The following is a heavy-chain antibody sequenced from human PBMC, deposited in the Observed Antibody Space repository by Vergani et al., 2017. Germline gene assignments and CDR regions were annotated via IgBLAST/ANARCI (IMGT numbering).Heavy chain of an antibody. D-gene: IGHD3-22*01. V-gene: IGHV1-8*01. J-gene: IGHJ1*01. CDR1: GYTFTSYD. Sequence: QVQLVQSGAEVKKPGASVKVSCKASGYTFTSYDINWVRQATGQGLEWMGWMNPNSGNTGYAQKFQGRVTMTRNTSISTAYMELSSLRSEDTAVYYCAREGRVSYYDSSGHYYLYFHHWCQGALVTVSS. CDR3: AREGRVSYYDSSGHYYLYFHH. CDR2: MNPNSGNT.